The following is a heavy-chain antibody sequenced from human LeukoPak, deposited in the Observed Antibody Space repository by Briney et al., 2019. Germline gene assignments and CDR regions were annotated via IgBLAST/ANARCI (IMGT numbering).Heavy chain of an antibody. V-gene: IGHV4-61*01. Sequence: PSETLSLTCTVSGGSVSSGSYYWSWIRQPPGKGLEWMGNIYYSGNTNYNPSLKGRVTISVDTSKNQFSLKLSSVTAADTAVYYCARVGYQLLYDYWGQGTLVTVSS. CDR2: IYYSGNT. CDR1: GGSVSSGSYY. CDR3: ARVGYQLLYDY. J-gene: IGHJ4*02. D-gene: IGHD2-2*02.